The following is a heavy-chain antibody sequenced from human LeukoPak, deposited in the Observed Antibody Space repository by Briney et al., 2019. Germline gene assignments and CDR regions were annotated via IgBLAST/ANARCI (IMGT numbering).Heavy chain of an antibody. D-gene: IGHD2-2*01. CDR2: MNPNSAKT. J-gene: IGHJ4*02. CDR3: ARAIRYQLLSDY. V-gene: IGHV1-8*02. CDR1: GYTFSTYD. Sequence: ASVRVSCKTSGYTFSTYDINWLRQAAGQGLEWMGWMNPNSAKTGFAQKFQGRAAITRDPSTATAYLELSGLTSEDTAVYYCARAIRYQLLSDYWGQGTLVTVSS.